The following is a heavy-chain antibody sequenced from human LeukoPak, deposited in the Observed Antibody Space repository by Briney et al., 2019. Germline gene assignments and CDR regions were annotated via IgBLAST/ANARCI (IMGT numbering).Heavy chain of an antibody. V-gene: IGHV3-23*01. CDR1: GFTFNSYA. Sequence: PGGSLRLSCAASGFTFNSYAMSWVRQAPWERLQWVSGISDSGGNTYYADSVRGRFTISRDNSKNTLYLQMNSLRAEDTAVYYCARQLRFLEWVWGQGTLVTVSS. CDR2: ISDSGGNT. CDR3: ARQLRFLEWV. J-gene: IGHJ4*02. D-gene: IGHD3-3*01.